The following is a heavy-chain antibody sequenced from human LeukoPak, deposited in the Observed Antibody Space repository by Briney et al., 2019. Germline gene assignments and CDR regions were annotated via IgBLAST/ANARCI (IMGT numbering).Heavy chain of an antibody. J-gene: IGHJ4*02. V-gene: IGHV3-33*01. Sequence: PGGSLRLSCAASGFTFSHYGMHWVRQAPGKGLEWVAVMWSDGTKKYYADSVKGRSTVSRDTSKHTLYLQTSSLRAEDTVVYFCARDDHTPGRYSRFDYWGQGPLLTVSS. CDR3: ARDDHTPGRYSRFDY. D-gene: IGHD2-15*01. CDR2: MWSDGTKK. CDR1: GFTFSHYG.